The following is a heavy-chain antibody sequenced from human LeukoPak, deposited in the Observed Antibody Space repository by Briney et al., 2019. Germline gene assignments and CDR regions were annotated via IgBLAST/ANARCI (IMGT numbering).Heavy chain of an antibody. D-gene: IGHD2-15*01. CDR2: ISSSSSYI. CDR3: ARTRFDCSGGSCYGGWDY. CDR1: GVTVSSNY. V-gene: IGHV3-21*01. Sequence: GGSLRLSCAASGVTVSSNYMNWVRQAPGKGLEWVSSISSSSSYIYYADSVKGRFTISRDNAKNSLYLQMNSLRAEDTAVSYCARTRFDCSGGSCYGGWDYWGQGTLVTVSS. J-gene: IGHJ4*02.